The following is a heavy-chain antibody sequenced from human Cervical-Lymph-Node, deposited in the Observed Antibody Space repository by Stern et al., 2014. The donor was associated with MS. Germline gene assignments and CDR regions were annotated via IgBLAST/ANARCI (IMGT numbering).Heavy chain of an antibody. D-gene: IGHD3-16*01. Sequence: VQLVESVAEVKKPGASVKVSCKSSGYTFINYDVNWVRQTTGHGLEWLGWLNPNTGNSGSSQKFQGRVTLTCNTSISTAYMDLTDLRSDDTAVYYCTTSQGAFWGQGTLVTVSS. CDR1: GYTFINYD. CDR2: LNPNTGNS. CDR3: TTSQGAF. J-gene: IGHJ4*02. V-gene: IGHV1-8*02.